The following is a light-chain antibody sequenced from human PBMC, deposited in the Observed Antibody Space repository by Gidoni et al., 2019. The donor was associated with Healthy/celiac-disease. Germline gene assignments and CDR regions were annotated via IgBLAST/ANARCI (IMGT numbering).Light chain of an antibody. CDR2: DAS. J-gene: IGKJ1*01. Sequence: EIVLTQSPATLSLSPGERATLSCRASQSVSSYLAWYQQKPGQAPRLLIYDASNRATGIPARFSGSGSGTDFTLTISSLEPEDFAVYYCQQRSNWPWPFGQGTKVEIK. CDR1: QSVSSY. CDR3: QQRSNWPWP. V-gene: IGKV3-11*01.